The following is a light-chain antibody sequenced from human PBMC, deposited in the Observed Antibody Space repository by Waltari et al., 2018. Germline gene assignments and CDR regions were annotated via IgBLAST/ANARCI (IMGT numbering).Light chain of an antibody. CDR2: DAS. Sequence: DIQMTQSPSSLSASIGDRVTITCQASQDINNYLNWYQQTPGKAPKLLIYDASKLQTGVPSRFSGSGSGTEFTFTISSLQPEDIATYYCQQYDNVLPYTFGQGTKVEI. CDR3: QQYDNVLPYT. J-gene: IGKJ2*01. CDR1: QDINNY. V-gene: IGKV1-33*01.